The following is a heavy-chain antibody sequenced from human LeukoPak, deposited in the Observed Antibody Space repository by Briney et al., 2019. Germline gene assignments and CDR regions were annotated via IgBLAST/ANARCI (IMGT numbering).Heavy chain of an antibody. CDR1: GGSVSSNDYY. CDR3: ARHCSSTSCYWRPMPRYYYYGMDV. J-gene: IGHJ6*02. V-gene: IGHV4-61*08. Sequence: PSETLSLTCTVSGGSVSSNDYYWSWIRQPPGKGLEWIGYIYFSGGSDYNPSLKSRVTISVDTSKNQFSLILISVTAEDTAVYYCARHCSSTSCYWRPMPRYYYYGMDVWGQGTTVTVSS. CDR2: IYFSGGS. D-gene: IGHD2-2*01.